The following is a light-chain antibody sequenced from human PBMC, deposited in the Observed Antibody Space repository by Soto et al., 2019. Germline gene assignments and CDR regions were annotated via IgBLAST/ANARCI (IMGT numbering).Light chain of an antibody. CDR3: QQYSDWPLT. CDR2: DAS. J-gene: IGKJ3*01. CDR1: QSVRSN. V-gene: IGKV3-15*01. Sequence: EIVMTQSPATLSVSPGERATLSCRASQSVRSNYLAWYQQKPGQAPRLLIYDASTRATGIPARFSGSGSGTEFTITISSLQSEDLAVYFCQQYSDWPLTFGPGTKVDI.